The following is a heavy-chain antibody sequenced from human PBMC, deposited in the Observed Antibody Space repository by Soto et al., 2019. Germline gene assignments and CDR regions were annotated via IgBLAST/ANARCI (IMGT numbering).Heavy chain of an antibody. J-gene: IGHJ6*02. CDR2: INHSGIT. Sequence: SETLSLTCAVYGGSFSGYYWSWIRQPPGKGLKWIGEINHSGITNYNPSNKSRVNITVDTSKIQFSLKLSSVTAADTAVYFCARGPTDYYGMDVWGQGTAVT. CDR1: GGSFSGYY. V-gene: IGHV4-34*01. CDR3: ARGPTDYYGMDV.